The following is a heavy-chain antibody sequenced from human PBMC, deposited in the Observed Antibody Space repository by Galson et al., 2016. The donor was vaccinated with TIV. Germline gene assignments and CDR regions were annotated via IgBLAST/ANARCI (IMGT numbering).Heavy chain of an antibody. Sequence: SLRLSCAASGFTFDDYAMHWVRQPPGKGLEWVSGISWNSANRGYSNSVQGRFSISRDNANNSLYLQMNSLRAEDTALYYCAKARIRDYGGNGHYYYYGMDVWGQGTTVTVSS. CDR3: AKARIRDYGGNGHYYYYGMDV. CDR2: ISWNSANR. J-gene: IGHJ6*02. CDR1: GFTFDDYA. D-gene: IGHD4-23*01. V-gene: IGHV3-9*01.